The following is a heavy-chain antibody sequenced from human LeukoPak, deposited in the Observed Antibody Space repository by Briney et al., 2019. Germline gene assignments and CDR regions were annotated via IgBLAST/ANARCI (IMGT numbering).Heavy chain of an antibody. D-gene: IGHD2-15*01. CDR1: GFTFSSYG. CDR3: ARGKVVVAAASWFDP. CDR2: ISYDGSNK. V-gene: IGHV3-30*03. J-gene: IGHJ5*02. Sequence: GGSLRLSCAASGFTFSSYGMHWVRQAPGKGLEWVAVISYDGSNKYYADSVKGRFTISRDNSKNTLYLQMNSLRAEDTAVYYCARGKVVVAAASWFDPWGQGTLVTVSS.